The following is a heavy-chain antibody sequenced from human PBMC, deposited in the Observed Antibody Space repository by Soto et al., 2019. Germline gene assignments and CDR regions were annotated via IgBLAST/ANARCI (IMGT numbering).Heavy chain of an antibody. CDR2: IRTYNGNT. D-gene: IGHD2-2*01. CDR1: GGTFSSYT. J-gene: IGHJ4*02. V-gene: IGHV1-18*01. CDR3: ARVSSTSSPVDY. Sequence: ASVKVSCKASGGTFSSYTISWVRQAPGQGLEWMGRIRTYNGNTNYAQKFQGRVTMTTDTSTNTAYMELRSLISDDTAVYYCARVSSTSSPVDYWGQGTLVTVS.